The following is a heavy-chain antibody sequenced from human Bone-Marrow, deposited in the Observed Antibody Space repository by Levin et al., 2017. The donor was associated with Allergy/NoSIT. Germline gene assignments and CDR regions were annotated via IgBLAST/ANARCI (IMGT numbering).Heavy chain of an antibody. V-gene: IGHV4-34*01. CDR3: ANSRQSNCTSTSGYWFYYFQH. CDR1: GGSFSGYY. J-gene: IGHJ1*01. D-gene: IGHD2-2*01. Sequence: SQTLSLTCAVYGGSFSGYYWSWIRPPPGKGLEWIGEINHSGSTNYNPSLKSRVTISLDTSKNQFSLKLSSVTAADTAVYYCANSRQSNCTSTSGYWFYYFQHWGQGTLVTVSS. CDR2: INHSGST.